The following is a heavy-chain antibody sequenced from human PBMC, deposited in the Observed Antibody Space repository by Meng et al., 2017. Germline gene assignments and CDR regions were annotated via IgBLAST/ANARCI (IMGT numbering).Heavy chain of an antibody. CDR3: ARDRNYGGKGWFDP. J-gene: IGHJ5*02. CDR1: GYSISSGYY. D-gene: IGHD4-23*01. V-gene: IGHV4-38-2*02. Sequence: SETLSLTCAVFGYSISSGYYWGWIRQPPGKGLEWIGSIYHSGSTYYNPSLKSRVTISVDTSKNQFSLKLSSVTAADTAVYYCARDRNYGGKGWFDPWGQGTLVTVSS. CDR2: IYHSGST.